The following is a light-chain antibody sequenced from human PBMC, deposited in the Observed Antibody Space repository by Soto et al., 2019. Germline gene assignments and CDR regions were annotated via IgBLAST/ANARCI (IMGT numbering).Light chain of an antibody. CDR1: QSVLYSSNNKNY. V-gene: IGKV4-1*01. J-gene: IGKJ2*01. Sequence: DIVMTQSPDSLAVSLGERATINCKSSQSVLYSSNNKNYLAWYQQRPGQPPKLLIYWASTRESGVPDRVSGSGSVTDFTLTITSLQAEDVAVYYCQQYASTPPPFGQGTKLEIK. CDR2: WAS. CDR3: QQYASTPPP.